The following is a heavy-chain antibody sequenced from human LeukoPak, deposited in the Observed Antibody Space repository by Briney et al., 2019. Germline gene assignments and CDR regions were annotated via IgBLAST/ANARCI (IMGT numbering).Heavy chain of an antibody. CDR2: ISSSSRYI. D-gene: IGHD2-2*01. V-gene: IGHV3-21*01. CDR1: GFTFRSYS. Sequence: GGFLRLSCAASGFTFRSYSMNWVRQAAGKGLEWVSSISSSSRYIYYADSVKGRFTISRDNAKNSLYLQMNRLRAEDTAVYYCARGYCSSTSCYPYYFDYWGQGTLVTVSS. CDR3: ARGYCSSTSCYPYYFDY. J-gene: IGHJ4*02.